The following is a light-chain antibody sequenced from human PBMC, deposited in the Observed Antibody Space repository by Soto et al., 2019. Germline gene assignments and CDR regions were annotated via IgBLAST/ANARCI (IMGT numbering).Light chain of an antibody. CDR3: CSYAGTYTLWV. CDR2: DVS. Sequence: QSVLTQPRSVSGSPGQSVTISSTGTSSDVGAYNYVSWYQQHPGKAPKLIIYDVSKRPSGVPDRFSGSKSGNTASLTISGLQADDEADYYCCSYAGTYTLWVFGGGTKVTVL. CDR1: SSDVGAYNY. V-gene: IGLV2-11*01. J-gene: IGLJ3*02.